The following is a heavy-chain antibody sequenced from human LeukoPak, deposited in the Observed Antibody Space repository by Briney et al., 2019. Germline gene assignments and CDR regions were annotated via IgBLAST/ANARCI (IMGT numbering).Heavy chain of an antibody. V-gene: IGHV3-74*01. Sequence: GGSLRLTCAASGNYWMHWVRQAPGKGLVWVSHINSDGSWTSYADSVKGRFTISKDNAKNTVYLQMNNLRAEDTAVYYCVSFYETYWGRGTLVTVSS. CDR1: GNYW. CDR3: VSFYETY. CDR2: INSDGSWT. J-gene: IGHJ4*02. D-gene: IGHD2-2*01.